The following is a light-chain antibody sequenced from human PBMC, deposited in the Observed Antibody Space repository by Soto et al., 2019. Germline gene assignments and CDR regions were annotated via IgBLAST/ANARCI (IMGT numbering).Light chain of an antibody. CDR3: QQYENSPIT. J-gene: IGKJ5*01. Sequence: EIVLTQSPGTLSLSPGERATLSCRASQTVSSSFLAWYQQTPGQAPRLLIYAASSRATGIPDRFSGSGSGTDFTLTINRLEPEDFAVYYCQQYENSPITFGQGTRLEIK. CDR2: AAS. V-gene: IGKV3-20*01. CDR1: QTVSSSF.